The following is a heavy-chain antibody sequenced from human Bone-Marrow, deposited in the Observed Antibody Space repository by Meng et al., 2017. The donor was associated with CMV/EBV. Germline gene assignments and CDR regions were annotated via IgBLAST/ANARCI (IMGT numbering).Heavy chain of an antibody. CDR1: GGTFSSYT. V-gene: IGHV1-69*02. CDR2: IIHILGIA. Sequence: SVKVSCKASGGTFSSYTISWVRQAPGQGLEWMGRIIHILGIAHYAQKFQGRVTITADKSPSTDYMELSSLRSEDTAVYYCARSTTLFGVVNMRGGAFDIWGQGTMVTGSS. CDR3: ARSTTLFGVVNMRGGAFDI. D-gene: IGHD3-3*01. J-gene: IGHJ3*02.